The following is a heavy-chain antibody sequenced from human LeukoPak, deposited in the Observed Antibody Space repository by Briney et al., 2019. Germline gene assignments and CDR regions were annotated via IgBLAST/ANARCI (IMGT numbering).Heavy chain of an antibody. CDR1: GGSISSYY. CDR2: IYYSGST. Sequence: SETLSLTCTVSGGSISSYYWSWIRQPPGKGLEWIGYIYYSGSTNYNPPLKSRVTISVDTSKNQFSLKLSSVTAADTAVYYCARHGHYYDSSGYSFDYWGQGTLVTVSS. D-gene: IGHD3-22*01. V-gene: IGHV4-59*08. CDR3: ARHGHYYDSSGYSFDY. J-gene: IGHJ4*02.